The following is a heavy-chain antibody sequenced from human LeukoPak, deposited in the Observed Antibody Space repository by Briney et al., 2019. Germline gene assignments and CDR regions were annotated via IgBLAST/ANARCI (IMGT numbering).Heavy chain of an antibody. Sequence: SVKVSCKASGGTFSSYAISWVRQAPGQGLEWMGRIIPTLGIANYAQKFQGRVTITRDTSASTAYMELSSLRSEDTAVYYCARTPGLWFGESDSFDPWGQGTLVTVSS. J-gene: IGHJ5*02. V-gene: IGHV1-69*04. CDR1: GGTFSSYA. CDR3: ARTPGLWFGESDSFDP. D-gene: IGHD3-10*01. CDR2: IIPTLGIA.